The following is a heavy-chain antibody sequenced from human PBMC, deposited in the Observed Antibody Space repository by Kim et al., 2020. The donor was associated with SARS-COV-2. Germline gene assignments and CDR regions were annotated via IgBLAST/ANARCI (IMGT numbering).Heavy chain of an antibody. CDR3: ARARGYYYYYAMDV. CDR2: ISSSGSTI. V-gene: IGHV3-48*03. Sequence: GGSLRLSCAASEFTFSSYEMNWVRQAPGKGLEWVSYISSSGSTIFYADSVKGRFTISRDNAKNSLHLQMNSLRAEDTAVYYCARARGYYYYYAMDVWGQGTTVTVSS. J-gene: IGHJ6*02. CDR1: EFTFSSYE.